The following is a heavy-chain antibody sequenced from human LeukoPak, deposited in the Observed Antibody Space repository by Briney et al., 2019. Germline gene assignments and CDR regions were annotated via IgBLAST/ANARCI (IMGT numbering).Heavy chain of an antibody. CDR2: FIPLFGIT. V-gene: IGHV1-69*13. CDR1: GYTFTDYY. D-gene: IGHD5-18*01. J-gene: IGHJ4*02. Sequence: SVKVSCKASGYTFTDYYMYWVRQAPGQGLEWMGGFIPLFGITNYAQRFQGRFTITADESTSTAYMDLSSLRSEDTAMYYCARGGYSYGREYFDSWGQGTLVTVSS. CDR3: ARGGYSYGREYFDS.